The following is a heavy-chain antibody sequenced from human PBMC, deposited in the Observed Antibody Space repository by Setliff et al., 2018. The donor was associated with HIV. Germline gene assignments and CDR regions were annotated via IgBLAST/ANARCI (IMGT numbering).Heavy chain of an antibody. V-gene: IGHV4-4*09. J-gene: IGHJ3*02. Sequence: SETLSLTCTVSGGSISSYYWSWIRQPPGKGLEWIGYIYTSGSTNYNPSLKSRVTISVDTSKNQFSLKLSSVTAADTAVYYCAREGGGTYYDSWSGSDHDAFDIWGQGTMVTVS. CDR2: IYTSGST. CDR3: AREGGGTYYDSWSGSDHDAFDI. CDR1: GGSISSYY. D-gene: IGHD3-3*01.